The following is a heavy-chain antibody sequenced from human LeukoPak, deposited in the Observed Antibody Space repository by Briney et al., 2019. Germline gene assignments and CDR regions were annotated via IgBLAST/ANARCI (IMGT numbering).Heavy chain of an antibody. CDR1: GYTFTGYY. CDR3: ARGTNWYDA. V-gene: IGHV1-2*02. CDR2: INPNNGGT. J-gene: IGHJ5*02. Sequence: ASVKVSCKASGYTFTGYYMHWVRQAPGQGLEWMGWINPNNGGTNFVQKFQGRVTMTTDTSISTAYMELSRLRSDDTAVYYCARGTNWYDAWGQGTLVTVSS.